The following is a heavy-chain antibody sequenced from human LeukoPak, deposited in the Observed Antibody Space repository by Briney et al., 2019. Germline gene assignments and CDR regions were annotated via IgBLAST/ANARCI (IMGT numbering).Heavy chain of an antibody. CDR1: GFTFSSYA. V-gene: IGHV3-23*01. CDR2: ISGSGGST. D-gene: IGHD6-13*01. Sequence: GRSLRLSCAASGFTFSSYAMSWVRQAPGKGLEWVSVISGSGGSTYYADSVKGRFTISRDNAQNTLYLKINSLRAEDTAVYYCAKVAADYWGQGTLVTVSS. J-gene: IGHJ4*02. CDR3: AKVAADY.